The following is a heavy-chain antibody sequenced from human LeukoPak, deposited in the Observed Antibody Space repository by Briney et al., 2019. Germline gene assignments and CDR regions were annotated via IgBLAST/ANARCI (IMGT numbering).Heavy chain of an antibody. V-gene: IGHV3-33*01. Sequence: GGSLRLSCAASGFTFSSYGMHWVRQAPGKGLKRVAVIWYDGINKDYADSVRGRFTISRDNSKNTLYLQMNSLRAEDTAVYYCARYSGNPAPNYYYGMDVWGQGTTVIVSS. CDR1: GFTFSSYG. CDR3: ARYSGNPAPNYYYGMDV. CDR2: IWYDGINK. D-gene: IGHD2-15*01. J-gene: IGHJ6*02.